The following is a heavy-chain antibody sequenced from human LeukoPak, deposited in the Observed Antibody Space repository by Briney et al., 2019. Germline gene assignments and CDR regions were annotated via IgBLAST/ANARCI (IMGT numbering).Heavy chain of an antibody. V-gene: IGHV4-34*01. CDR2: INHSGST. CDR3: ARGYSSSWYPNHDY. D-gene: IGHD6-13*01. CDR1: GGSFSGYY. J-gene: IGHJ4*02. Sequence: NPSETLSLTCAVYGGSFSGYYWSWIRQPPGKGLEWIGEINHSGSTNYNPSLKSRVTISVDTSKNQFSLKLSSVTAADTAVYYCARGYSSSWYPNHDYWGQGTLVTVSS.